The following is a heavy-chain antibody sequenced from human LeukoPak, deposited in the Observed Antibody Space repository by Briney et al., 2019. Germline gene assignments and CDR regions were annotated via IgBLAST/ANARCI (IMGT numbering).Heavy chain of an antibody. CDR3: AKDGGATTTPYFDY. J-gene: IGHJ4*02. CDR2: ISWDGGST. D-gene: IGHD1-26*01. CDR1: GFTFDDYA. V-gene: IGHV3-43D*03. Sequence: GGSLRLSCAASGFTFDDYAMHWVRQAPGKGLEWVSLISWDGGSTYYADSVKGRFTISRDNSKNSLYLQMNSLRAEDTALYYCAKDGGATTTPYFDYWGQGTLVTVSS.